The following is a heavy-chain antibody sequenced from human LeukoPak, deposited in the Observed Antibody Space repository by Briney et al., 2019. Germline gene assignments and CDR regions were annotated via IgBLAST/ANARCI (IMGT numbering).Heavy chain of an antibody. CDR3: ARKRYSGTFDY. J-gene: IGHJ4*02. Sequence: SETLSLTCAVYGGSFSGYYWSWIRQPPGKGLEWIGEINHSGSTNYNPSLKSRVTISVDTSKNQFSLKLSSVTAAGTAVYYCARKRYSGTFDYWGQGTLVTVSS. V-gene: IGHV4-34*01. CDR2: INHSGST. D-gene: IGHD1-26*01. CDR1: GGSFSGYY.